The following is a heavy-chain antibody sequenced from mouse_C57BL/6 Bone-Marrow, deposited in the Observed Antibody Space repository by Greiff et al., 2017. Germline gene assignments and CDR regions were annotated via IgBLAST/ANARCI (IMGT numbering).Heavy chain of an antibody. J-gene: IGHJ4*01. CDR2: IYPGSGST. V-gene: IGHV1-55*01. Sequence: QVQLQQPGAELVEPGASVKMSCKASGYTFTSYWITWVKQRPGQGLEWIGDIYPGSGSTNYNEKFKSKATLTVDTSSSTAYMQLSSLTSEDSAVYYCARDEGFYAMDYWGQGTSVTVSS. CDR1: GYTFTSYW. CDR3: ARDEGFYAMDY.